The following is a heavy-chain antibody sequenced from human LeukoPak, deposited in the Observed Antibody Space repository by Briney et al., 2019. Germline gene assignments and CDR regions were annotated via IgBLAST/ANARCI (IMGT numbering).Heavy chain of an antibody. J-gene: IGHJ4*02. CDR2: INPKNGDT. Sequence: EASVKVSCKSSGFTFNDYYLHWVRQAPGQGLEWMGWINPKNGDTNYAQKFQGRVTMTRDTSISTAYMELSSLRSDDTAVYYCARDRTTNTYYYDSSGPSPRDYWGQGTLVTVSS. CDR1: GFTFNDYY. D-gene: IGHD3-22*01. CDR3: ARDRTTNTYYYDSSGPSPRDY. V-gene: IGHV1-2*02.